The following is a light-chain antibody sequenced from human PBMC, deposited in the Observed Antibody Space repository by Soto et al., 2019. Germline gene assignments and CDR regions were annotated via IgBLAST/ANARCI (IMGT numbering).Light chain of an antibody. CDR1: SSNVGGNS. CDR2: DDN. CDR3: GSWDSSLSAYV. Sequence: VPTHPPSVSAAPGQKVTISCSGSSSNVGGNSVSWYQQLPGTAPKLLIYDDNKRPSGIPDRFSGSKSGTSATLGITGFQTGDEADYYCGSWDSSLSAYVFGPGTKVTVL. V-gene: IGLV1-51*01. J-gene: IGLJ1*01.